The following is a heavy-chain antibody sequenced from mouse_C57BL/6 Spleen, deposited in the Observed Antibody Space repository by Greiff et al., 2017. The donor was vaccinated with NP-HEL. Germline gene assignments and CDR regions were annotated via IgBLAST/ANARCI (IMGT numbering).Heavy chain of an antibody. V-gene: IGHV1-61*01. D-gene: IGHD5-2*01. Sequence: QVQLQQSGAELVRPGSSVKLSCKASGYTFTSYWMDWVKQRPGQGLEWIGNIYPSDSETHYNQKFKDKATLTVDKSSSTAYMQLSSLTSEDSAVYYCARENLPGAMDYWGQGTSVTVSS. CDR2: IYPSDSET. CDR1: GYTFTSYW. CDR3: ARENLPGAMDY. J-gene: IGHJ4*01.